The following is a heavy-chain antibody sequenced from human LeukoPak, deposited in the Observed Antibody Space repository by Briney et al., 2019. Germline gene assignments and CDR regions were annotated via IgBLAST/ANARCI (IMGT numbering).Heavy chain of an antibody. CDR1: GYTFTGYY. V-gene: IGHV1-2*02. CDR2: INPNSGGT. J-gene: IGHJ4*02. D-gene: IGHD6-19*01. CDR3: ARDPLARGYSSGWPDY. Sequence: ASVKVSCKASGYTFTGYYMHWVRQAPGQGLEWMGWINPNSGGTNYAQKFQGRVTMTRDTSISTAYMELSRLRSDDTAVYYCARDPLARGYSSGWPDYWGQGTLVTVSS.